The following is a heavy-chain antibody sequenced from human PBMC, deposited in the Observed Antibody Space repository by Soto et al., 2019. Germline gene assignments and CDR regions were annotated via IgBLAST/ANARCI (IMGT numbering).Heavy chain of an antibody. D-gene: IGHD3-16*01. Sequence: GASVKVSCKASGYTFTGYYMHWVRQAPGQGLEWMGWINPNTGGTKYAQKFQGWVTMTRDTSISTAYMDLSRLRSDDTAVYYCAKEMSYAYPRYYFDYWGQGTLVTVSS. CDR3: AKEMSYAYPRYYFDY. J-gene: IGHJ4*02. CDR2: INPNTGGT. V-gene: IGHV1-2*04. CDR1: GYTFTGYY.